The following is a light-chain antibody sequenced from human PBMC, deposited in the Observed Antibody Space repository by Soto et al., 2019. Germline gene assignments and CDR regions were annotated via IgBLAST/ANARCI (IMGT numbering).Light chain of an antibody. CDR2: EVS. J-gene: IGKJ1*01. CDR3: MQGTHWPWT. Sequence: DVVMTQSPLSLPVTLGQPASISCRSSQSLIHSDGSTYLSWFQQRPGRTPRRLIYEVSDRDSGVPDRFSGSGSGTNFTLEISRGEAEDVGVYYCMQGTHWPWTFGQGTEVEIK. V-gene: IGKV2-30*02. CDR1: QSLIHSDGSTY.